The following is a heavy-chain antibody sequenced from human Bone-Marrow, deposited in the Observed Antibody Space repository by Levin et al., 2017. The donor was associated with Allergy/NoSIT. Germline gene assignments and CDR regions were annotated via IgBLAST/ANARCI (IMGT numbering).Heavy chain of an antibody. D-gene: IGHD5-12*01. J-gene: IGHJ4*02. CDR3: ARLRVTHGYSGYDSLQFDY. Sequence: SETLSLTCTVSGGSISSYYWSWIRQPPGKGLEWIGYIYYSGSTNYNPSLKSRVTISVDTSKNQFSLKLSSVTAADTAVYYCARLRVTHGYSGYDSLQFDYWGQGTLVTVSS. CDR1: GGSISSYY. CDR2: IYYSGST. V-gene: IGHV4-59*01.